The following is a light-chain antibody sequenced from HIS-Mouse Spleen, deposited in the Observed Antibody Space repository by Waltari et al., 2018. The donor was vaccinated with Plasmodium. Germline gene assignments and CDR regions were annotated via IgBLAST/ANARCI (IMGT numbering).Light chain of an antibody. CDR3: YSTDSSGNHRV. CDR1: ALPKKY. Sequence: SYELTQPPSVSVSPGQTSRITCSGYALPKKYAYWYQQKSGQAPRLVIYEDSKRPSGIPERFSGSSSGTMATLTISGAQVEDEADYYCYSTDSSGNHRVLGGGTKLTVL. CDR2: EDS. J-gene: IGLJ3*02. V-gene: IGLV3-10*01.